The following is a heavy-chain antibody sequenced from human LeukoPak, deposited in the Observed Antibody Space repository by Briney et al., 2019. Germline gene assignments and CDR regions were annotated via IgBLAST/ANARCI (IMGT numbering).Heavy chain of an antibody. V-gene: IGHV5-51*01. CDR3: ARHSITMVRGVIISYYGMDV. CDR2: IYPGDSDI. CDR1: GYSFTSYW. D-gene: IGHD3-10*01. J-gene: IGHJ6*02. Sequence: GESLKISWKGSGYSFTSYWIGWVRQMPGKGLEWMGIIYPGDSDIRYSPSFQGQVTISADKSISTSYLQWSSLKASDTAMYHCARHSITMVRGVIISYYGMDVWGQGTTVTVSS.